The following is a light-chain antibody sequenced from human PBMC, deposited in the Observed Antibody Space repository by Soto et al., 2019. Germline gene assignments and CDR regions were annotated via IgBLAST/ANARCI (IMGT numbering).Light chain of an antibody. CDR2: DAS. J-gene: IGKJ4*01. CDR3: QHRSNWPLT. V-gene: IGKV3-11*01. Sequence: IVLAQSPATLSLSPGQRATLSCRASQTISDLAWYQHRPGQAPRLLIYDASNRATGVPDRFSGRGSGTDFTLTSSSIEPEDFAVYYCQHRSNWPLTFGGGTKVEIK. CDR1: QTISD.